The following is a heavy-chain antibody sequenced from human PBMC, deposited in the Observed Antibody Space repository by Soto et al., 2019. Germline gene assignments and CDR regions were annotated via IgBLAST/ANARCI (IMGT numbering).Heavy chain of an antibody. CDR3: AKERVVRNDY. CDR2: TNPNSGNT. J-gene: IGHJ4*02. Sequence: QVQLVQSGAEVKKPGASVKVSCKASGYTFTSYYINWVRQATGQGLEWMGWTNPNSGNTGYAQKFQGRVAMSRNTSISTAYMELSSLRSEYTAVYYCAKERVVRNDYWGQGTLVTVSS. CDR1: GYTFTSYY. V-gene: IGHV1-8*01. D-gene: IGHD2-15*01.